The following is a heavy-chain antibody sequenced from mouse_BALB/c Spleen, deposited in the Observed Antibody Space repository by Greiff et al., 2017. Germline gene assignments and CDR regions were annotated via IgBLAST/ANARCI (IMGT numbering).Heavy chain of an antibody. V-gene: IGHV5-2*01. D-gene: IGHD3-2*01. J-gene: IGHJ4*01. Sequence: EVHLVESGGGLVQPGESLKLSCESNEYEFPSHDMSWVRKTPEKRLELVAAINSDGGSTYYPDTMERRSIISRDNTKKTLYLQMSSLKSEDTAMYYWARHRADSSCYIYAMDYWGQGTSVTVSS. CDR1: EYEFPSHD. CDR2: INSDGGST. CDR3: ARHRADSSCYIYAMDY.